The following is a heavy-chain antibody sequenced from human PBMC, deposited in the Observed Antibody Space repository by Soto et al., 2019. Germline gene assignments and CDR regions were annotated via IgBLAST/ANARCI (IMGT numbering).Heavy chain of an antibody. CDR2: IIPIFGTA. J-gene: IGHJ4*02. CDR3: ARDYEGYSSSWFYFDY. Sequence: QVQLVQSGAEVKKPGSSVKVSCKASGGTFSSYAISWVRQAPGQGLEWMGGIIPIFGTANYAQKFQGRVTITADESTSTAYMELSSLRSEDRAVYYCARDYEGYSSSWFYFDYWGQGTLVTVSS. CDR1: GGTFSSYA. V-gene: IGHV1-69*01. D-gene: IGHD6-13*01.